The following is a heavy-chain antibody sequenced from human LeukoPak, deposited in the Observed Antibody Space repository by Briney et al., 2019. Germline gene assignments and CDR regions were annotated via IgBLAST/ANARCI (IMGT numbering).Heavy chain of an antibody. D-gene: IGHD6-6*01. CDR2: IYTSGST. CDR1: GGSISSYY. J-gene: IGHJ3*02. Sequence: SETLSLTCTVSGGSISSYYWSWIRQPAGKGLEWIGRIYTSGSTNYNPSLKSRVTMSVDTSKNQFSLKLSSVTAADTAVYHCGGSRPPPQAFVIWGQATMVTVSS. CDR3: GGSRPPPQAFVI. V-gene: IGHV4-4*07.